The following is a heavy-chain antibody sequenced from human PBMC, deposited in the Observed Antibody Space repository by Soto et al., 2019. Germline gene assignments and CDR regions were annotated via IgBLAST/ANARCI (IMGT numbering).Heavy chain of an antibody. CDR3: ARSGAEYNWNYGPHFDY. CDR2: INHSGST. V-gene: IGHV4-34*01. D-gene: IGHD1-7*01. Sequence: SETLSLTCAVYGGSFSGYYWSWIRLPPGKGLEWIGEINHSGSTNYNPSLKSRVTISVDTSKNQFSLKLSSVTAADTAVYYCARSGAEYNWNYGPHFDYWGQGTLVTVSS. J-gene: IGHJ4*02. CDR1: GGSFSGYY.